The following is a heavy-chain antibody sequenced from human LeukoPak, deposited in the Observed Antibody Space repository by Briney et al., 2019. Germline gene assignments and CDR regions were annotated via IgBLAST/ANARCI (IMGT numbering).Heavy chain of an antibody. CDR2: IYSGGST. V-gene: IGHV3-53*01. Sequence: PGGSLRLSCAASGFTFSSYSMNWVRQAPGKGLEWVSLIYSGGSTYYADSVKGRFTISRDNSKNTLYLQMNSLRAEDTAVYYCARDSDCSGGSCYSDYWGQGTLVTVSS. CDR3: ARDSDCSGGSCYSDY. J-gene: IGHJ4*02. CDR1: GFTFSSYS. D-gene: IGHD2-15*01.